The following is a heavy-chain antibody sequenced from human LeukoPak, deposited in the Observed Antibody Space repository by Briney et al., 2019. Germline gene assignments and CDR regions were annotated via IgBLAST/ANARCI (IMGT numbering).Heavy chain of an antibody. Sequence: GGFLRLSCAASGFTFSSYSMNWVRQAPGKGLEWVSSISSSSSYIYCADSVKGRFTISRDNAKNSLYLQMNSLRAEDTAVYYCAREGYSSSSAFDYWGQGTLVTVSS. CDR3: AREGYSSSSAFDY. J-gene: IGHJ4*02. D-gene: IGHD6-6*01. CDR2: ISSSSSYI. V-gene: IGHV3-21*01. CDR1: GFTFSSYS.